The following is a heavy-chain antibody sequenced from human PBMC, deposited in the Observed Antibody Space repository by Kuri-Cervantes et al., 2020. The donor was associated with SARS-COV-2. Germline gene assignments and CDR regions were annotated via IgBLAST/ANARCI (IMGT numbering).Heavy chain of an antibody. CDR2: ISGSGGST. CDR1: GFTFSSYA. CDR3: ANRGDYYDSSGSDY. D-gene: IGHD3-22*01. J-gene: IGHJ4*02. Sequence: GGSLRLSCAASGFTFSSYAMHWVRQAPGKGLEWVSAISGSGGSTYYADSVKGRFTISRDNSKNTLYLQMNSLRAEDTAVYYCANRGDYYDSSGSDYWGQGTLVTVSS. V-gene: IGHV3-23*01.